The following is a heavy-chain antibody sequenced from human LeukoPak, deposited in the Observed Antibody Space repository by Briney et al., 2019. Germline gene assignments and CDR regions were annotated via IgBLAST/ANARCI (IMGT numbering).Heavy chain of an antibody. CDR2: IKQDGSEK. V-gene: IGHV3-7*01. D-gene: IGHD3-9*01. Sequence: GGSLRLSCAASGFTFSSYWMSWVRQAPGKGLEWVANIKQDGSEKYYVDSVKGRFTISRDNAKNSLYLQMNSLRAEDTAVYYCTRGHNYDILTGYYYWGQGTLVTVSS. J-gene: IGHJ4*02. CDR3: TRGHNYDILTGYYY. CDR1: GFTFSSYW.